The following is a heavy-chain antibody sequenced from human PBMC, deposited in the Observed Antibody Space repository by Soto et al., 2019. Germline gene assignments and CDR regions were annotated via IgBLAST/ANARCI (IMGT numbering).Heavy chain of an antibody. J-gene: IGHJ4*02. V-gene: IGHV4-59*01. CDR2: IYYSGST. CDR1: GGSISSYY. CDR3: ARCCSGGSCYSFSAGGSFDY. Sequence: SETLSLTCTVSGGSISSYYWSWIRQPPGKGLEWIGYIYYSGSTNYNPSLKSRVTISVDTSKNQFSLKLSSVTAADTAVYYCARCCSGGSCYSFSAGGSFDYWGQGTLVTVSS. D-gene: IGHD2-15*01.